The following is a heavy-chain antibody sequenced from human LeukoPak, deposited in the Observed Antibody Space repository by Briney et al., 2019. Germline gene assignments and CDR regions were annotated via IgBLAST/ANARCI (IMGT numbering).Heavy chain of an antibody. Sequence: PGGSLRLSCAASGFTFSSYSMTWVRQAPGKGLEWISFINARGYIVHIADSVKGRFTISRDNTKNSLYLQMDNLRAEDTATYYCAKLRGYYYYFMDVWGKGTTVTISS. CDR3: AKLRGYYYYFMDV. V-gene: IGHV3-48*04. J-gene: IGHJ6*03. CDR2: INARGYIV. CDR1: GFTFSSYS.